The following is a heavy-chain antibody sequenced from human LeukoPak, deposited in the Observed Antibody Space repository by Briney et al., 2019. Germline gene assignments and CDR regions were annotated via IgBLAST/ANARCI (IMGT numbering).Heavy chain of an antibody. CDR1: GGTFSSYA. D-gene: IGHD6-13*01. Sequence: SVKVSCKASGGTFSSYAISWVPQAPGQGLEWMGGIIPIFGTANYAQKFQGRVTITTDESTSTAYMELSSLRSEDTAVYYCARDSGSYSLPVYWGQGTLVTVSS. V-gene: IGHV1-69*05. CDR3: ARDSGSYSLPVY. CDR2: IIPIFGTA. J-gene: IGHJ4*02.